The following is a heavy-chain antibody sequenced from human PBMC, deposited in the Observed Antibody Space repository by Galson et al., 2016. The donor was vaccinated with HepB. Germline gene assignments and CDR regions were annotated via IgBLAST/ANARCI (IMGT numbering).Heavy chain of an antibody. J-gene: IGHJ4*02. CDR1: GGIFTSYA. Sequence: SVKVSCKASGGIFTSYAVSWVRQVPGQRPEWMGAIGPVFGSTNYAEKFQGRVTLTADKSTSTAYMELSSLTSDDTGVYFCARQKIGVVVMDSWGRGTLVTVSS. D-gene: IGHD3-3*01. CDR3: ARQKIGVVVMDS. CDR2: IGPVFGST. V-gene: IGHV1-69*06.